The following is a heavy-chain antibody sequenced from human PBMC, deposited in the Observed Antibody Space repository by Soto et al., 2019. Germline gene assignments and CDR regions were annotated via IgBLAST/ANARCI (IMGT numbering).Heavy chain of an antibody. J-gene: IGHJ4*02. CDR2: ISYDGSNK. Sequence: GGSLRLSCAASGFTFSSYGMHWVRQAPGKGLEWVAVISYDGSNKYYADSVKGRLTISRDNSKNTLYLQMNSLRAEDTAVYYCAKDPLTYYDFWSGYGAMDYWGQGTLVTVSS. CDR3: AKDPLTYYDFWSGYGAMDY. V-gene: IGHV3-30*18. CDR1: GFTFSSYG. D-gene: IGHD3-3*01.